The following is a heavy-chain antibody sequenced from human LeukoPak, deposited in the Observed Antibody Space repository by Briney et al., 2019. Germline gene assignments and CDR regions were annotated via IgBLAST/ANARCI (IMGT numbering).Heavy chain of an antibody. D-gene: IGHD2-2*01. J-gene: IGHJ4*02. CDR3: AREGSGYCSSTSCHTYFDY. Sequence: QTGGSLRLSCAASGFTFSSYWMSWLRQAPGKGLEWVANIKQDGGEKYFVDSVKGRFTISRDNAKNSLYLQMNSLRAEDTAVYYCAREGSGYCSSTSCHTYFDYWGQGTLVTVSS. V-gene: IGHV3-7*01. CDR2: IKQDGGEK. CDR1: GFTFSSYW.